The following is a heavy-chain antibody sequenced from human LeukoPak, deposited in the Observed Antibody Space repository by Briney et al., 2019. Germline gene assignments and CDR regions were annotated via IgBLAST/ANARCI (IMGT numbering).Heavy chain of an antibody. J-gene: IGHJ6*02. D-gene: IGHD5-18*01. V-gene: IGHV1-3*01. CDR2: INAGNGNT. Sequence: ASVKVSCKASGYTFTSYGISWVRQAPGQGLEWMGWINAGNGNTKYSQKFQGRVTITRDTSASTAYMELSSLRSEDTAVYYCARGGGHSYGLTGDYYYGMDVWGQGTTVTVSS. CDR1: GYTFTSYG. CDR3: ARGGGHSYGLTGDYYYGMDV.